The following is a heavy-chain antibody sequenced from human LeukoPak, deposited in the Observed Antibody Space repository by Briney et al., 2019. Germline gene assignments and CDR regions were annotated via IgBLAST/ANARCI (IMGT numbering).Heavy chain of an antibody. D-gene: IGHD5/OR15-5a*01. Sequence: GASVKVSCKASGYTFTSYDINWVRQATGQGLEWVGWMNPNSGNTGYAQKFQGRVTMTRDTSISTAYMELSSLRSEDTAVYYCARGLGIPGVYPDLRFWGQGTLVTVSS. CDR3: ARGLGIPGVYPDLRF. J-gene: IGHJ4*02. V-gene: IGHV1-8*01. CDR1: GYTFTSYD. CDR2: MNPNSGNT.